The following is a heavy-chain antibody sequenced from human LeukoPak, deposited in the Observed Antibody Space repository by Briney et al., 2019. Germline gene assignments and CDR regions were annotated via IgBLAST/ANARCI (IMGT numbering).Heavy chain of an antibody. CDR3: ARRQYGYYDYAFDI. D-gene: IGHD4-17*01. V-gene: IGHV4-59*01. Sequence: SETLSLTCTVSGDSISRFYWSWIQQSPGKGLEWIGHIYYGGSAYSNPSLRSRVAISLDTSKNQLSLSLMSVAAADTAVYYCARRQYGYYDYAFDIWGQGTLVTVSS. J-gene: IGHJ3*02. CDR1: GDSISRFY. CDR2: IYYGGSA.